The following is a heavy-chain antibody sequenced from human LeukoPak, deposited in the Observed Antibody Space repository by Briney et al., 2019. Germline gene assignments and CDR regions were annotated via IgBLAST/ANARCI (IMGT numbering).Heavy chain of an antibody. Sequence: HPGGSLRLSCSASGFTFSSYVMYWVRQAPGKGLEYVSTISSNGGSTYYADSVKGRFTISRDNSKNTLYLQMSSLRAEDTAVYYCVKDYHDSSGYYGDAFDIWGQGTMVTVSS. J-gene: IGHJ3*02. CDR3: VKDYHDSSGYYGDAFDI. CDR1: GFTFSSYV. D-gene: IGHD3-22*01. V-gene: IGHV3-64D*09. CDR2: ISSNGGST.